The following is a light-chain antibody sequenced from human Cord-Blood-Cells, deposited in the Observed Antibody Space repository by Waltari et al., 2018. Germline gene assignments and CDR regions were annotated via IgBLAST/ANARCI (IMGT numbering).Light chain of an antibody. CDR2: EGS. V-gene: IGLV2-23*01. CDR1: SSGVGSYNL. CDR3: CSYAGSSTFYV. Sequence: QSALTQPASVSGSPGPPITTSCPGTSSGVGSYNLVSWYQQHPGKAPKLMIYEGSKRPSGVSNRFSGSKSGNTASLTISGLQAEDEADYYCCSYAGSSTFYVFGTGTKVTVL. J-gene: IGLJ1*01.